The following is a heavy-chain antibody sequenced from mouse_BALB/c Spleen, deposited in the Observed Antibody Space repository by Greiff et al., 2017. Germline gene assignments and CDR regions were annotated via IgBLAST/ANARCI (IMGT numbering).Heavy chain of an antibody. CDR1: GYTFSSYW. CDR3: ARRDYYGSMDAMDY. D-gene: IGHD1-1*01. V-gene: IGHV1-9*01. CDR2: ILPGSGST. Sequence: QVQLKESGAELMKPGASVKISCKATGYTFSSYWIEWVKQRPGHGLEWIGEILPGSGSTNYNEKFKGKATFTADTSSNTAYMQLSSLTSEDSAVYYCARRDYYGSMDAMDYWGQGTSVTVSS. J-gene: IGHJ4*01.